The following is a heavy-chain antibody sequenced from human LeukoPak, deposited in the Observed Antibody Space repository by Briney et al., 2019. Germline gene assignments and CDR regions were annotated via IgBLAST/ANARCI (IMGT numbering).Heavy chain of an antibody. CDR3: ARDRDDILTGYWSAYYYGMDV. CDR1: GYTFTSYG. J-gene: IGHJ6*04. D-gene: IGHD3-9*01. CDR2: ISAYNGNT. V-gene: IGHV1-18*01. Sequence: ASVKVSCKASGYTFTSYGISWVRQAPGQGLEWMGWISAYNGNTNYAQKLQGRVTMTTDTSTSTAYMELRSLRSDDTAVYYCARDRDDILTGYWSAYYYGMDVWGKGTTVTVSS.